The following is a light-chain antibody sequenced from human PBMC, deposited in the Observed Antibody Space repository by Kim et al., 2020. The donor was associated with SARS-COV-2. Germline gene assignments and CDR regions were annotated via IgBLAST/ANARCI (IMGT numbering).Light chain of an antibody. CDR3: QQYGSAPNT. Sequence: EIALTQSPGTLSLSPGERATLSCRDSQSVRNNYFAWYQQKPGQTPRLLIHTASSRATDIPDRFSGSGSGTDFTLTISRLEPEDFGVFYCQQYGSAPNTFGQGTKLEIK. V-gene: IGKV3-20*01. CDR1: QSVRNNY. CDR2: TAS. J-gene: IGKJ2*01.